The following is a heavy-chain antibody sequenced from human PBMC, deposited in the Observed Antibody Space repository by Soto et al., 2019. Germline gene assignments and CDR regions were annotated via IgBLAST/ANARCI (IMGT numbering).Heavy chain of an antibody. CDR3: TTLPYYDSSGYYPDAFDI. CDR2: IKSKTDGGTT. Sequence: EVQLVESGGGLVKPGGSLRLSCAASGFTFSNAWMNWVRQAPGKGLEWVGRIKSKTDGGTTDYAAPVKGRFTISRDDSKNTLYLQMNSLKTVDTAVYYCTTLPYYDSSGYYPDAFDIWGQGTMVTVSS. CDR1: GFTFSNAW. J-gene: IGHJ3*02. V-gene: IGHV3-15*07. D-gene: IGHD3-22*01.